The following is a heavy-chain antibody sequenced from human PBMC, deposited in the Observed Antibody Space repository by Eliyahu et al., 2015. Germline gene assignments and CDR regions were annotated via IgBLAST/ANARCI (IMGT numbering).Heavy chain of an antibody. CDR1: GGSVSGXS. J-gene: IGHJ6*02. CDR3: ASGPGHTPPV. V-gene: IGHV4-34*01. CDR2: INHSGST. Sequence: QVQLQQWGAGLXKPSETLSLTXAVYGGSVSGXSWSWIRQPPGKGLEWIGEINHSGSTNYNPSLKSRVTISVDTSKNQFSLKLSSVTAADTAVYYCASGPGHTPPVWGQGTTVTVSS. D-gene: IGHD7-27*01.